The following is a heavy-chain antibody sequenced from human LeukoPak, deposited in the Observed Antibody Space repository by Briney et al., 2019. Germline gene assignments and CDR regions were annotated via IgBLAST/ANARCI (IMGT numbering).Heavy chain of an antibody. J-gene: IGHJ4*02. CDR1: GFTFSNAW. D-gene: IGHD3-10*01. V-gene: IGHV3-15*01. CDR2: IKSKTDGGTT. CDR3: TTDSRSLWFGEFFDY. Sequence: SGGSLRLSCAVSGFTFSNAWMSWVRQAPGKGLEWVDRIKSKTDGGTTDFAAPVKGRFTISRDDSKNTLYLQMNSLKTEDTAVYYCTTDSRSLWFGEFFDYWGQGTLVTVSS.